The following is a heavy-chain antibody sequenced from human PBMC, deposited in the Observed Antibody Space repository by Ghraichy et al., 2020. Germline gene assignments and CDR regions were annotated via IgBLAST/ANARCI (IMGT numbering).Heavy chain of an antibody. J-gene: IGHJ5*02. CDR1: GYTFTSYG. CDR2: ISAYNGNT. CDR3: ARDYSSGEQNWFGP. Sequence: ASVKLSCKASGYTFTSYGFTWVRQAPGQGLEWMGWISAYNGNTKYAQKLQGRVTMTTDTSTSTAYMELRSLRSDDTAVYYCARDYSSGEQNWFGPWGQGTLVTVSS. V-gene: IGHV1-18*01. D-gene: IGHD3-22*01.